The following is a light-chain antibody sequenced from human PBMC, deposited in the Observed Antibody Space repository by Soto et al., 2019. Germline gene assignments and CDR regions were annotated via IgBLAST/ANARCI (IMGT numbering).Light chain of an antibody. Sequence: DIPMTQSPSSLSASIGDRVTITCRAGQSISNYLNWYQQKPGEAPKLLIYAASSLQSGVPSRFSGSGSGTDFTLTISSLQPEDFATYYCQQSYSTPRTFGQGTKLEIK. J-gene: IGKJ2*01. V-gene: IGKV1-39*01. CDR2: AAS. CDR3: QQSYSTPRT. CDR1: QSISNY.